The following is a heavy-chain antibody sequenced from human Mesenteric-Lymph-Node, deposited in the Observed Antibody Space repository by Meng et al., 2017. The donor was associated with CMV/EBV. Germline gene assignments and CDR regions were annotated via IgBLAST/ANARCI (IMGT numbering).Heavy chain of an antibody. J-gene: IGHJ6*02. CDR1: GGSINNTNYY. CDR2: IYYSGST. D-gene: IGHD4/OR15-4a*01. Sequence: SETLSLTCTVSGGSINNTNYYWGWIRQPPGKGLEWIGSIYYSGSTYYNPSLKSRVTISVDTSKNQFSLKLTSVTAADTAVYYCARAGDYRGYFYAMDVWDQGTSVTVSS. V-gene: IGHV4-39*07. CDR3: ARAGDYRGYFYAMDV.